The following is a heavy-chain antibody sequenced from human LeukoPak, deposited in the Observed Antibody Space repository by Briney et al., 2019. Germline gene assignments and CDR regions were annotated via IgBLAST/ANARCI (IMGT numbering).Heavy chain of an antibody. CDR3: AKVGRDNYNYYY. J-gene: IGHJ4*02. CDR2: ISGSGDST. V-gene: IGHV3-23*01. D-gene: IGHD5-24*01. Sequence: GGSLRLSCAASGFTFSSYAVSWVRQAPGKGLEWVSVISGSGDSTYYADSVKGRFTISRDTSKNTLYLQMNSLRAEDTAVYYCAKVGRDNYNYYYWGQGTLVTVSS. CDR1: GFTFSSYA.